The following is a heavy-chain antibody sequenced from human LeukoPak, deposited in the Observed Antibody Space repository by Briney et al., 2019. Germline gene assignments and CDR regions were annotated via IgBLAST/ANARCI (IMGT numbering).Heavy chain of an antibody. D-gene: IGHD6-19*01. Sequence: PSESLSLTCTVSGCSISSSSYYWGWIRQPPGKGLEWIGEIYHSGSTNSNPSLKSRVTISVDKSKNQFSLKLSSVTAADTAVYYCARYSSGWYAGWNPFDYWGQGTLVSVSS. CDR1: GCSISSSSYY. J-gene: IGHJ4*02. V-gene: IGHV4-39*07. CDR2: IYHSGST. CDR3: ARYSSGWYAGWNPFDY.